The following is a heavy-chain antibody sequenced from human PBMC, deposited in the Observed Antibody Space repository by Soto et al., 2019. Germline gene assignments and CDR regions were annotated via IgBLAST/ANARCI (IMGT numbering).Heavy chain of an antibody. CDR3: ARDREHYGDYAYYYYYMEV. CDR1: GFTVSSNY. CDR2: IYSGGST. J-gene: IGHJ6*03. V-gene: IGHV3-66*01. Sequence: PGGSLRLSCAASGFTVSSNYMSWVRQAPGKGLEWVSAIYSGGSTYYADSVKGRFTISRDNSKNTLYLQMNSLRAEDTAVYYCARDREHYGDYAYYYYYMEVWGKGT. D-gene: IGHD4-17*01.